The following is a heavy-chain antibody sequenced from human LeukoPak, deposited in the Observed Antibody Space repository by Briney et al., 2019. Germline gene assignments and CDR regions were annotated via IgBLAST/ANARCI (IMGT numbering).Heavy chain of an antibody. CDR3: ARTPLWFTYCYYGMDV. V-gene: IGHV4-34*01. D-gene: IGHD3-10*01. J-gene: IGHJ6*02. CDR2: INHSGST. Sequence: SETLSLTCAVYGGSFSGYYWSWIRQPPGKGLEWIGEINHSGSTNYNPSLESRVTISVDTSKNQFSLKLSSVTAADTAVYYCARTPLWFTYCYYGMDVWGQGTTVTVSS. CDR1: GGSFSGYY.